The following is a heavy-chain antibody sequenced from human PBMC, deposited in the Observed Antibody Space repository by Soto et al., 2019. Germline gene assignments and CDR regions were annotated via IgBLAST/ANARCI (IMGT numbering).Heavy chain of an antibody. CDR3: ARARRMTRWNVSGTYFFDY. J-gene: IGHJ4*02. CDR1: GFTFSSYW. V-gene: IGHV3-74*01. Sequence: GGSLRLSCAASGFTFSSYWMRWVRQAPGKGLVWVSRSNSDGSSTNYADSVKGRVTISRDHTNNTLYLQMNSLRAEDTAVYYCARARRMTRWNVSGTYFFDYCGQGILV. CDR2: SNSDGSST. D-gene: IGHD1-26*01.